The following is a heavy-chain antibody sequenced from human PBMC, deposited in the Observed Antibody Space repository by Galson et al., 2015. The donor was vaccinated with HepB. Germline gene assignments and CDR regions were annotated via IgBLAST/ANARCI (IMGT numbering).Heavy chain of an antibody. Sequence: SLRLSCAASGFTFSSSDMSWVRQAPGKGLEWVSLIYSGGGTHYADSVKGRFTISRDNSKNTLYLQMNSLRAEDTAVYYCAREEGPLDYWGQGTLVSVSS. CDR1: GFTFSSSD. V-gene: IGHV3-53*01. CDR3: AREEGPLDY. CDR2: IYSGGGT. D-gene: IGHD3-3*01. J-gene: IGHJ4*02.